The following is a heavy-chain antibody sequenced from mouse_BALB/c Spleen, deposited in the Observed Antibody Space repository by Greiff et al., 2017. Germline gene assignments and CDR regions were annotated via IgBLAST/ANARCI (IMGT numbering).Heavy chain of an antibody. Sequence: EVKLVESGGGLVKPGGSLKLSCAASGFTFSDYYMYWVRQTPEKRLEWVATISDGGSYTYYPDSVKGRITISRDNAKNNLYLQMSSLKYEDTAMYYCARVPNGGDYFDYWGQGTTLTVAS. CDR3: ARVPNGGDYFDY. V-gene: IGHV5-4*02. J-gene: IGHJ2*01. CDR2: ISDGGSYT. CDR1: GFTFSDYY.